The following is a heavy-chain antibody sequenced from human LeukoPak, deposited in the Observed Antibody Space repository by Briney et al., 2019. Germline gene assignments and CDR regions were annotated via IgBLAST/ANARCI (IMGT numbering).Heavy chain of an antibody. D-gene: IGHD1-1*01. Sequence: ASVKVSCKASGYTFTGYYMHWVRQAPGQGLEWMGRINPNSGRTNYAQKFQGRVTMTRDTSISTAYMELSRLRSDDTAVYYCARDRLGIDWNLSNAFDIWGQGTMVTVSS. CDR3: ARDRLGIDWNLSNAFDI. CDR1: GYTFTGYY. J-gene: IGHJ3*02. V-gene: IGHV1-2*06. CDR2: INPNSGRT.